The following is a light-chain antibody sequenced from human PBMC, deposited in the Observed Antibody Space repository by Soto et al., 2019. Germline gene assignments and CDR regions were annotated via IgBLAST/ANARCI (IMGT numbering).Light chain of an antibody. CDR1: QSVSSSY. CDR2: GAF. J-gene: IGKJ2*01. Sequence: PGVRATLSCRASQSVSSSYLAWYQHQPGQAPTLLIYGAFNRATCIPDRFSGSGSGTDFTLTISRLEHEDFAVYYGQQYGSSPYTFGQGTKVEIK. V-gene: IGKV3-20*01. CDR3: QQYGSSPYT.